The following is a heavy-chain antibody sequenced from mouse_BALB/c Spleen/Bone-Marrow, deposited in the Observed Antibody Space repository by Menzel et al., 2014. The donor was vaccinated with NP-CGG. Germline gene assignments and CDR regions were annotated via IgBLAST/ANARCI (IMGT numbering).Heavy chain of an antibody. CDR3: ARSRGNYLYYAMDY. Sequence: DVKLVESGGGLVQPGGSWKLSCAASGFTFSSFGMHWVRQAPEKGLEWVAYISSGSSTIYYADTVKGRFTISRDNPKNTLFLQMTSLRSEDTAMYYCARSRGNYLYYAMDYWGQGTSVTVSS. V-gene: IGHV5-17*02. CDR1: GFTFSSFG. J-gene: IGHJ4*01. CDR2: ISSGSSTI. D-gene: IGHD2-1*01.